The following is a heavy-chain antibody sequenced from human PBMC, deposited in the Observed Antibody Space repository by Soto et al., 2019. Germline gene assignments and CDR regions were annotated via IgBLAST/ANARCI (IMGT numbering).Heavy chain of an antibody. D-gene: IGHD2-21*02. Sequence: GGSLRLSCAASGFTFSSYSMNWVRQAPGKGLEWVSSISSSSSYIYYADSVKGRFTISRDNAKNSLYLQMNRLRAEDTAVYYCARDARGSSVGDRDAFDIWGQGTMVTVSS. V-gene: IGHV3-21*01. J-gene: IGHJ3*02. CDR2: ISSSSSYI. CDR3: ARDARGSSVGDRDAFDI. CDR1: GFTFSSYS.